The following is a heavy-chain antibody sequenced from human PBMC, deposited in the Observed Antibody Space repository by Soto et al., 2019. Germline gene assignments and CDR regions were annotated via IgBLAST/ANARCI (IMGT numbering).Heavy chain of an antibody. CDR2: IIPIFGTA. Sequence: QVQLVQSGAEVKKPGSSVKVSCKASGGTFSSYAISWVRQAPGQGLEWMGRIIPIFGTANYAQKFHGRVTITAEEISSTDDVELSSLSSEDTAVYYCARVVVVPAAMRNSWYFDLWCRDTLVTVSS. D-gene: IGHD2-2*01. CDR3: ARVVVVPAAMRNSWYFDL. J-gene: IGHJ2*01. V-gene: IGHV1-69*01. CDR1: GGTFSSYA.